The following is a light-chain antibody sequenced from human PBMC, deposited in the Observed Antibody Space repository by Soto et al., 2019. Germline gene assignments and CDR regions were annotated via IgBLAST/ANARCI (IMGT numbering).Light chain of an antibody. Sequence: DIQMTQSPSTLSASVGDRVTITCRASQSISNWLAWYQQKAGEAPNLLIQAASNLQSGVPSRFSGSGSGTEFTLTISSLQPGDFAAYYCLQYSTYPISFGGGTKVDIK. J-gene: IGKJ4*01. V-gene: IGKV1-5*03. CDR1: QSISNW. CDR3: LQYSTYPIS. CDR2: AAS.